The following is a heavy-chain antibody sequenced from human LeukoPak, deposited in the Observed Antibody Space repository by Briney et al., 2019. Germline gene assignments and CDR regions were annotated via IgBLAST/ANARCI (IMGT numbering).Heavy chain of an antibody. CDR2: ISSSSTI. D-gene: IGHD5/OR15-5a*01. V-gene: IGHV3-48*02. Sequence: GGSLRLSCAASGFTFSSYSMNWVRQAPGKGLEWVSYISSSSTIYYADSVKGRFTISRDNAKNSLYLQMNSLRDEDTAVYYCARGDGVYVYWGQGTLVTVSS. J-gene: IGHJ4*02. CDR1: GFTFSSYS. CDR3: ARGDGVYVY.